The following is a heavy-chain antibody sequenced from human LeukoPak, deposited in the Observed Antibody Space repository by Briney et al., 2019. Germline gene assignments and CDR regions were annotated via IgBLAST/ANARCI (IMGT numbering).Heavy chain of an antibody. CDR1: GGSMSSYY. CDR2: IRGSGIS. Sequence: PSETLSLTCIVSGGSMSSYYWTWIRQPAGKGLEWIGRIRGSGISNYNPSLKSRVTMSLDTSKNEFSLKVASVTAADTAVYYCSRGHNWNDWFDAWGQGTLVTVSS. D-gene: IGHD1-20*01. CDR3: SRGHNWNDWFDA. J-gene: IGHJ5*02. V-gene: IGHV4-4*07.